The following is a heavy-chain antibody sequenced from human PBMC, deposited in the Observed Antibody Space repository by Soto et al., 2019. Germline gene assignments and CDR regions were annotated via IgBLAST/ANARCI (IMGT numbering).Heavy chain of an antibody. CDR2: IIPIFGTA. CDR3: GVDYYGSGSYSYFDY. D-gene: IGHD3-10*01. V-gene: IGHV1-69*06. J-gene: IGHJ4*02. CDR1: GGTLSSYA. Sequence: QVKLVQSGAEVKKHGSSVKVSCKASGGTLSSYAISWVRQAPGQGLEWMGGIIPIFGTANYAQKFQGRVTITADKSTSTAYMELSSLRSEDTAVYYCGVDYYGSGSYSYFDYWGQGTLVTVSS.